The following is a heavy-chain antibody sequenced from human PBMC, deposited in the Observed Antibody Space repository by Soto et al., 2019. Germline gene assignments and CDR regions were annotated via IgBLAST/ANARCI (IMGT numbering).Heavy chain of an antibody. CDR1: GGSVTNSSYY. D-gene: IGHD6-6*01. CDR2: IYTSGST. Sequence: PSETLSLTCTVSGGSVTNSSYYWSWIRQPAGKGLEWIGRIYTSGSTNYNPSLKSRVTMSVDTSKNQFSLKLSSVTAADTAVYYCARDQSQLVGYYYYGMDVWGQGTTVTVSS. V-gene: IGHV4-61*02. J-gene: IGHJ6*02. CDR3: ARDQSQLVGYYYYGMDV.